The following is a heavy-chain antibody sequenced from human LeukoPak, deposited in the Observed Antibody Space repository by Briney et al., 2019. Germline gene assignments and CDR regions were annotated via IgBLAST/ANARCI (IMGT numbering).Heavy chain of an antibody. D-gene: IGHD3-22*01. CDR2: IHSGGST. J-gene: IGHJ4*02. Sequence: GGSLRLSCAASGFTVSSNYMSWVRQAPGKGLECVSVIHSGGSTYYADSVKGRFTISRDNSKNTLYLQMNSLRAEDTAVYYCARDWTPHYYDSSGTFDYWGQGTLVTVSS. CDR1: GFTVSSNY. V-gene: IGHV3-53*01. CDR3: ARDWTPHYYDSSGTFDY.